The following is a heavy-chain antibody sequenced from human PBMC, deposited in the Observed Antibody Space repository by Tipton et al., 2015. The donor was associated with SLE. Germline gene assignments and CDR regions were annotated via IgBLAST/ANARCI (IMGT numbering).Heavy chain of an antibody. J-gene: IGHJ5*02. D-gene: IGHD2-21*01. CDR3: ARHLAVIAPPGFDP. V-gene: IGHV4-59*08. Sequence: TLSLTCTVSGGSVSNYYWSWVRQPPGKGLEWIGRIYTSGSANYNPSLKSRLTISRDTSKNQVSLILSSVTVADTAVYYCARHLAVIAPPGFDPWGQGTLVTVSS. CDR2: IYTSGSA. CDR1: GGSVSNYY.